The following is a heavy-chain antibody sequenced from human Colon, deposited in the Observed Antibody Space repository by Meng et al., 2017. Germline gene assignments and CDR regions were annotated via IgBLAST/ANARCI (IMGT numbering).Heavy chain of an antibody. V-gene: IGHV4-30-4*01. J-gene: IGHJ4*02. D-gene: IGHD2-15*01. CDR3: ARGGWSLDY. CDR1: GGASSRGVDY. CDR2: IYNSGTT. Sequence: QVELQESGTGLGKPSQSRALSGTVAGGASSRGVDYWTWSRQPPGKGLEWIGYIYNSGTTYYNPSLKSRVTISVDTSKNQFSLNLSSVTAADTAVYYCARGGWSLDYWGQGTLVTVSS.